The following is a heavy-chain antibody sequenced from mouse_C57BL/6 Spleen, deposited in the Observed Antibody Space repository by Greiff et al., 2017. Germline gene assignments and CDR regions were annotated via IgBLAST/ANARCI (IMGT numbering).Heavy chain of an antibody. CDR1: GYTFTSYW. J-gene: IGHJ2*01. CDR2: IDPSDSET. V-gene: IGHV1-52*01. D-gene: IGHD2-14*01. Sequence: VQLQQSGAELVRPGSSVKLSCKASGYTFTSYWMHWVKQRPIQGLEWIGNIDPSDSETHYNQKFKDKATLTVDKSSSTAYMQLSSLTSEDSAVYYCARGDRIDYWGQGTTLTVSS. CDR3: ARGDRIDY.